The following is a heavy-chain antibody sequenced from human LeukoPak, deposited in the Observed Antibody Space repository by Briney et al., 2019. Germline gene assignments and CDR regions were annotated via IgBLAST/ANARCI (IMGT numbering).Heavy chain of an antibody. CDR1: GGSISSGSYY. D-gene: IGHD5-24*01. J-gene: IGHJ6*03. CDR3: ARREGADYMDV. CDR2: IYTSGST. Sequence: PSQTLSLTCTVSGGSISSGSYYWSWIRQPAGKGLEWIGRIYTSGSTNYNPSLKSRVTISVDTSKNQFSLKLSSVTAADTAVYYCARREGADYMDVWGKGTTVTVSS. V-gene: IGHV4-61*02.